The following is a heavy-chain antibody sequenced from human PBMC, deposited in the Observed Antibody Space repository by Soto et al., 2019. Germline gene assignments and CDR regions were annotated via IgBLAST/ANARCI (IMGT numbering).Heavy chain of an antibody. CDR3: AKFYSSGWYGTPNDAFDI. J-gene: IGHJ3*02. D-gene: IGHD6-19*01. CDR1: GFTFSRYA. V-gene: IGHV3-23*01. CDR2: ISGSGGST. Sequence: GGSLRLSCAASGFTFSRYAMSWVRQAPGKGLEWVSAISGSGGSTYYADSVKGRFTISRDNSKNTLYLQMNSLRAEDTAVYYCAKFYSSGWYGTPNDAFDIWGQGTMVTVSS.